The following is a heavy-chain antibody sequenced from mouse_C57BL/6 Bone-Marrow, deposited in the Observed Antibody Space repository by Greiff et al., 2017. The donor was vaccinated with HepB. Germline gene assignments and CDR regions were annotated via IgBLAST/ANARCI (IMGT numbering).Heavy chain of an antibody. D-gene: IGHD1-1*01. CDR2: INSDGGST. CDR1: EYEFPSHD. Sequence: EVNVVESGGGLVQPGESLKLSCESNEYEFPSHDMSWVRKTPEKRLELVAAINSDGGSTYYPDTMERRFIISRDNTKKTLYLQMSSLRSEDTALYYCASRSSYGYFDVWGTGTTVTVSS. J-gene: IGHJ1*03. CDR3: ASRSSYGYFDV. V-gene: IGHV5-2*01.